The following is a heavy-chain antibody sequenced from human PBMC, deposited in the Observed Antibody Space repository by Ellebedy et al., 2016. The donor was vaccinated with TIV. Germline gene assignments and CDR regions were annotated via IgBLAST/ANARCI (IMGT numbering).Heavy chain of an antibody. D-gene: IGHD2-21*02. CDR3: GTGDWTFLGMDV. J-gene: IGHJ6*02. Sequence: ASVKVSXXVSGYTLTEVTIHWVRQAPGKGLEWMGGIDPDDGKTIYAQKFQGRVTMTEDTFTDTAYLELSSLRSEDSAVYYCGTGDWTFLGMDVWGPGTTVTVSS. V-gene: IGHV1-24*01. CDR2: IDPDDGKT. CDR1: GYTLTEVT.